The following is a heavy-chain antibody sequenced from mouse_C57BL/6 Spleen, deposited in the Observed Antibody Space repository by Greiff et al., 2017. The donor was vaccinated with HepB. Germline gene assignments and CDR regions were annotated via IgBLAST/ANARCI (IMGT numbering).Heavy chain of an antibody. CDR1: GYSITSGYY. V-gene: IGHV3-6*01. Sequence: VQLKQSGPGLVKPSQSLSLTCSVTGYSITSGYYWNWIRQFPGNKLEWMGYISYDGSNNYNPSLKNRISITRDTSKNQFFLKLNSVTTEDTATYYCARGYGYDDLQAMDYWGQGTSVTVSS. J-gene: IGHJ4*01. D-gene: IGHD2-2*01. CDR2: ISYDGSN. CDR3: ARGYGYDDLQAMDY.